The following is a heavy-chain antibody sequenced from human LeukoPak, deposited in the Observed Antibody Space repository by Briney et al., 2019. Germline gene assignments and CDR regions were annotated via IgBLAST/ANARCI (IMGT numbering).Heavy chain of an antibody. CDR2: INPSGGST. CDR3: ARVCGGDCYYRILDY. V-gene: IGHV1-46*01. J-gene: IGHJ4*02. CDR1: GYTFTSYY. D-gene: IGHD2-21*02. Sequence: ASVKVSCKASGYTFTSYYMHWVRQAPGQGLEWMGIINPSGGSTSYAQKFQGRVTMTRDTSTCTVYMELSSLRSEDTAVYYCARVCGGDCYYRILDYWGQGTLVTVSS.